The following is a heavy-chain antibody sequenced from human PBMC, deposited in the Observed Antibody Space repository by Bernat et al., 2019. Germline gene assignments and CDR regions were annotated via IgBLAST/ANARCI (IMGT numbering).Heavy chain of an antibody. CDR2: ISYDGSNK. CDR1: GFTFSSYG. D-gene: IGHD6-19*01. V-gene: IGHV3-30*18. CDR3: AKDASGWENYMDLNFDY. J-gene: IGHJ4*02. Sequence: QVQLVESGGGVVQPVRSLRLSCAASGFTFSSYGMHWVRQAPGKGLEWVAVISYDGSNKYYAASVKGRFTISRDNSKNTLNLQMNSLGAEDTAVYYCAKDASGWENYMDLNFDYWGQETLVTVSS.